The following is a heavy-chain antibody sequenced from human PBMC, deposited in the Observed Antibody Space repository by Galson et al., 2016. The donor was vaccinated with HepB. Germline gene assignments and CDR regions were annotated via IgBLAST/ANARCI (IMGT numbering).Heavy chain of an antibody. D-gene: IGHD4-17*01. V-gene: IGHV1-69*10. CDR1: GYTFTSYD. CDR2: ILPVLGIT. J-gene: IGHJ4*02. Sequence: SVKVSCKASGYTFTSYDINWVRQATGQGLEWMGWILPVLGITVYAPRLQDRVTITADKSTGALYMDLSSLRSEDTAVYYCVYGDPQYYFDSWGQGTLVTVSS. CDR3: VYGDPQYYFDS.